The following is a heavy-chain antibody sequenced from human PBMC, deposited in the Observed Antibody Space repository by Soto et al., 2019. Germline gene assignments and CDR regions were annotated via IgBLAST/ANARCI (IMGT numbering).Heavy chain of an antibody. Sequence: GGSLRLSCAASGFTFSRFSMHWVRQAPGKGLAWVAVISYDGNNKHFAESVKGRFSISRDDSKNTVYLEMNNLRGDDSAVYYCARDHGMFLSYYYYGMDVWGQGTTVTVSS. CDR1: GFTFSRFS. J-gene: IGHJ6*02. CDR3: ARDHGMFLSYYYYGMDV. D-gene: IGHD3-10*02. CDR2: ISYDGNNK. V-gene: IGHV3-30-3*01.